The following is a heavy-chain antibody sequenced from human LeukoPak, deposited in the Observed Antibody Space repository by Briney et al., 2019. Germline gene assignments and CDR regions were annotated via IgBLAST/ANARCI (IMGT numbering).Heavy chain of an antibody. CDR3: ARDGGIQLWSFDY. CDR2: IYYSGST. Sequence: PSETLSLTCTVSGGSISSYYWSWIRQPPGKGLEWIGYIYYSGSTNYNPSLKSRVTISVDTSKNQFSLKLSSVTAADTAVYYCARDGGIQLWSFDYWGQGTLVTVSS. CDR1: GGSISSYY. D-gene: IGHD5-18*01. J-gene: IGHJ4*02. V-gene: IGHV4-59*01.